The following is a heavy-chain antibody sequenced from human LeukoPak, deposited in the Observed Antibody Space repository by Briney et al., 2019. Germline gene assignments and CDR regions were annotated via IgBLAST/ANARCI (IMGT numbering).Heavy chain of an antibody. J-gene: IGHJ6*03. D-gene: IGHD2-15*01. CDR2: MNPNSGNT. Sequence: ASVKVSCKASGYTFTGYYMHWVRQATGQGLEWMGWMNPNSGNTGYAQKFQGRVTITRNTSISTAYMELSSLRSEDTAVYYCARGLAGGGWYYNYYYMDVWGKGTTVTVSS. CDR3: ARGLAGGGWYYNYYYMDV. V-gene: IGHV1-8*03. CDR1: GYTFTGYY.